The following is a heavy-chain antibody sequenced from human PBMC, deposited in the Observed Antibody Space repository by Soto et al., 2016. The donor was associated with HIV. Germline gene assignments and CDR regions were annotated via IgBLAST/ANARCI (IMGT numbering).Heavy chain of an antibody. CDR2: INWNGGST. D-gene: IGHD3-9*01. CDR3: ARVQSYYDIFDPPKAYYYYMDV. Sequence: EVQLVESGGGVVRPGGSLRLSCSASGFTFDDYGMSWVRQAPGKGLEWVSSINWNGGSTVYGDSVKGRFTISRDNARNSLYLQMKSLRAEDTALYYCARVQSYYDIFDPPKAYYYYMDVWAKGTTVSVSS. CDR1: GFTFDDYG. V-gene: IGHV3-20*04. J-gene: IGHJ6*03.